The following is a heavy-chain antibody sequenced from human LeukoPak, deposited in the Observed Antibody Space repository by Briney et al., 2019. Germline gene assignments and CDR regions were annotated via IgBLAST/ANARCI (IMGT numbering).Heavy chain of an antibody. CDR3: ARDSSYGHDY. J-gene: IGHJ4*02. D-gene: IGHD2-8*01. V-gene: IGHV3-53*01. CDR2: IYSGGST. CDR1: GFTFSSYA. Sequence: GGSLRLSCAASGFTFSSYAMSWVRQAPGKGLEWVSVIYSGGSTYYAGSVKGRFTISRDNSKNTLYLQMNSLRAEDTAVYYCARDSSYGHDYWGQGTLVTVSS.